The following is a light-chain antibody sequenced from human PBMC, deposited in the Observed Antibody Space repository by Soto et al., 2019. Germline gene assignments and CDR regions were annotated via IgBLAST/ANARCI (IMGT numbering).Light chain of an antibody. CDR1: SSDVGTYNL. Sequence: QSALTQPASVSGSPGQSITISCTGTSSDVGTYNLVSWYQQHPGKAPKLMIYEGSKRPSGVSNRLSGSKSGNTASLTISGLQAEDEADYYCCSYAGSRTWVFGGGTKVTVL. V-gene: IGLV2-23*01. CDR3: CSYAGSRTWV. J-gene: IGLJ2*01. CDR2: EGS.